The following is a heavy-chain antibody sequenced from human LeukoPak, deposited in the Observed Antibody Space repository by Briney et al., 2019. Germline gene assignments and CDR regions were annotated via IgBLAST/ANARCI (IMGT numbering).Heavy chain of an antibody. CDR2: INTNTGNP. Sequence: ASVKVSCKASGYTFTSYAINWVRQAPGHGLEWMGWINTNTGNPTYAQGFTGRFVFSLDTSVGTAYLQISSLKAEDTAVYYCARAQVYYDILTGYSQDYGMDVWGQGTTVIVSS. CDR3: ARAQVYYDILTGYSQDYGMDV. D-gene: IGHD3-9*01. V-gene: IGHV7-4-1*02. J-gene: IGHJ6*02. CDR1: GYTFTSYA.